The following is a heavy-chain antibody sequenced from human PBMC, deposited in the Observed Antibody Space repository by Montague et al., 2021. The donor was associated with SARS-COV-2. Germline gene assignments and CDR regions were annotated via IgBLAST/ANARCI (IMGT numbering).Heavy chain of an antibody. Sequence: SLRLSCAASGFTFSSYDMHWVRQATGKGLEWVSAIGTSGDTYYVGSVKGRFTISRENAKNFLYLQMNSLSVGDTAVYYCARGDQLRGYYYGMDVWGQGTTVTVSS. CDR1: GFTFSSYD. CDR2: IGTSGDT. CDR3: ARGDQLRGYYYGMDV. D-gene: IGHD4-23*01. V-gene: IGHV3-13*01. J-gene: IGHJ6*02.